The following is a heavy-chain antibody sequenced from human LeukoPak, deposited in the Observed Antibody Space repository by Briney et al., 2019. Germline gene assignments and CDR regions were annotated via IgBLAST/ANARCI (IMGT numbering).Heavy chain of an antibody. CDR2: MYSSGHT. Sequence: KPSETLSLTCTVSGGSVSSDGYYWSWIRQPAGKGLEWIGRMYSSGHTDYSLSLKSRVTISVDTSKNQFSLKLSSVTAADTAVYYCSRARGGIGGFDYWGQGTLVTVSS. D-gene: IGHD3-10*01. V-gene: IGHV4-61*02. CDR3: SRARGGIGGFDY. CDR1: GGSVSSDGYY. J-gene: IGHJ4*02.